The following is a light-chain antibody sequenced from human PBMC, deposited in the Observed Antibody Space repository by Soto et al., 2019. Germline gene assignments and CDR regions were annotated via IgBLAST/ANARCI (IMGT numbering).Light chain of an antibody. Sequence: DIQMTQSPSTLSASIGDRVTITCRRSQSIINWLAWYQQKPGKAPKLLIYKASSLESGVPSRFSGSGSGTEFTLTISSLQPDDFATYYCQQYNSYPWTFGQGTKVDIK. CDR3: QQYNSYPWT. J-gene: IGKJ1*01. V-gene: IGKV1-5*03. CDR1: QSIINW. CDR2: KAS.